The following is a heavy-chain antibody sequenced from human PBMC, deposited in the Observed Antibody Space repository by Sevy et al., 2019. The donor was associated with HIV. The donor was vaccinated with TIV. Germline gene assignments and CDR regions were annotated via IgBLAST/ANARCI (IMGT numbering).Heavy chain of an antibody. CDR3: ARRNDFDI. CDR2: VYYTGGS. CDR1: GGSINSDH. J-gene: IGHJ3*02. V-gene: IGHV4-59*08. Sequence: SETLSLTCTVSGGSINSDHWNWIRQPPGKGLEWIGYVYYTGGSNYNPCLKKRVTISVDRTKNQFSLKLTSVTAADTAVYYCARRNDFDIWGQWTMVTVSS.